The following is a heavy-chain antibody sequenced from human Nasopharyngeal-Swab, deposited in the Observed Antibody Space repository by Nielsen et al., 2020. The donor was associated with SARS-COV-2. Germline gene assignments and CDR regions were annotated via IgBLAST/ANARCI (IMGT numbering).Heavy chain of an antibody. CDR1: GFTFSDFG. CDR2: IWHDGSEK. D-gene: IGHD1-26*01. Sequence: GESLKISCAASGFTFSDFGMHWVRQAPGKGLEWVGVIWHDGSEKYYAGSVKGRFTISRDNSRDTLHLQMNSLRAEDTALYYFARDRGGGSYFDFDYWGQGILVTVSS. CDR3: ARDRGGGSYFDFDY. J-gene: IGHJ4*02. V-gene: IGHV3-33*01.